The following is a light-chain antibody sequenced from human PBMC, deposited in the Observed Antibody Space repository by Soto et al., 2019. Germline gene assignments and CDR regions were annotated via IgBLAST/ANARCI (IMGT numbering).Light chain of an antibody. CDR2: GAS. V-gene: IGKV3-20*01. CDR3: QHYDTFSWA. Sequence: EIVLTQSPGTLSLSPGERATLSCRASQSVTSSQLAWYQQKPGQAPKLLMYGASSRATGVPDRFSGSGSGTDFNLTISRLEPEDVATYFCQHYDTFSWAFGQGTKVDI. J-gene: IGKJ1*01. CDR1: QSVTSSQ.